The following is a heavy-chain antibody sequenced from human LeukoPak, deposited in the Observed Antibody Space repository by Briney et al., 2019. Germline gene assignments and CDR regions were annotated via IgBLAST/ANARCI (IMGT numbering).Heavy chain of an antibody. D-gene: IGHD3-3*01. J-gene: IGHJ4*02. CDR2: ISGSGGST. Sequence: GGSLRLSCAASGFTFSSYAMSWVRQAPGKGLEWVSAISGSGGSTYYADSVKGRFTISRDNSKNTLYLQMNSLRDEDTAVYYCAKEHYYDFWRGYLDYWGQGTLLTVSS. CDR3: AKEHYYDFWRGYLDY. V-gene: IGHV3-23*01. CDR1: GFTFSSYA.